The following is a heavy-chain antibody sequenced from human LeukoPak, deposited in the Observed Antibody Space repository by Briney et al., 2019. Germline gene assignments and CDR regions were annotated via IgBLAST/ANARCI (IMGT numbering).Heavy chain of an antibody. V-gene: IGHV3-64D*06. CDR1: GFTFNRFY. Sequence: QSGGSLRLSCSASGFTFNRFYLHWVRQAPGKGLEFVSHISSNGATTYYADSVKGRFTISRDNSKNTLYLQMSSLRADDTAVYYCARVEVPRTKNSGHDYYAMDVWGQGTTVTVSS. CDR3: ARVEVPRTKNSGHDYYAMDV. D-gene: IGHD5-12*01. CDR2: ISSNGATT. J-gene: IGHJ6*02.